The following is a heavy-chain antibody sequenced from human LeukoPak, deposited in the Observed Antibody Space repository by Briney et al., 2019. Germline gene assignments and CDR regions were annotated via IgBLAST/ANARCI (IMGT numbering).Heavy chain of an antibody. Sequence: GGSLRLSCAASGFTISSYAMSWVRQAPGKGLEWVSAISGSGGSTYYADSVKGRFTISRDNSKNTLYLQMNSLRAEDTAVYYCAKLYSSSSSSSWFDPWGQGTLVTVSS. CDR3: AKLYSSSSSSSWFDP. D-gene: IGHD6-6*01. CDR2: ISGSGGST. V-gene: IGHV3-23*01. J-gene: IGHJ5*02. CDR1: GFTISSYA.